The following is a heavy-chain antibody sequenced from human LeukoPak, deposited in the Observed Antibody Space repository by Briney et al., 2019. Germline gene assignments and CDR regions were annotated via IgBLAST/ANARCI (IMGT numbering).Heavy chain of an antibody. Sequence: GASVKVSCKASGYTFTGYYMHWVRQAPGQGLEWMGWISAYNGNTNYAQKLQGRVTMTTDTSTSTAYMELRSLRPDDTAVYYCAREPQYYYGSGSLDYWGQGTLVTVSS. V-gene: IGHV1-18*04. CDR2: ISAYNGNT. CDR1: GYTFTGYY. D-gene: IGHD3-10*01. CDR3: AREPQYYYGSGSLDY. J-gene: IGHJ4*02.